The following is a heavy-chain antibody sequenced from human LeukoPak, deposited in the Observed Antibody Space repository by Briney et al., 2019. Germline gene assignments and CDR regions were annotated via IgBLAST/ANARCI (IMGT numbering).Heavy chain of an antibody. J-gene: IGHJ3*02. CDR1: GFTFSSYS. V-gene: IGHV3-21*01. CDR3: AREGLRYRTPDAFDI. Sequence: PGGSLRLSCAASGFTFSSYSMNWVRQAPGKGLEWVSSISSSSSYIYYADSVKGRFTISRDNAKNSLYLQMNSLRAEDTAVYYCAREGLRYRTPDAFDIWGQGTMVTVSS. CDR2: ISSSSSYI. D-gene: IGHD3-9*01.